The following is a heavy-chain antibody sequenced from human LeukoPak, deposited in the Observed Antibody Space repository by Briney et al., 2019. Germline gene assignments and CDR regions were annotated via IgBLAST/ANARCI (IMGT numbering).Heavy chain of an antibody. Sequence: GGSLRFSCAASGFTFSGSTVDRVRQASGKGLEWVGRIKSKTTKYATAYAASVKGRFTISRDDSKNTAYLQMNSLKTEDTAVYYCTRGGDSDYWGQGTLVTVSS. J-gene: IGHJ4*02. D-gene: IGHD2-21*02. CDR3: TRGGDSDY. V-gene: IGHV3-73*01. CDR2: IKSKTTKYAT. CDR1: GFTFSGST.